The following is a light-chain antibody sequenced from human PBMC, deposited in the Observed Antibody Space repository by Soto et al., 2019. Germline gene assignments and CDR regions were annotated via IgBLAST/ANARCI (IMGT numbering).Light chain of an antibody. Sequence: EIVLTKSPGTLSLSPGERATLSCRASQSVSTRSLAWYQQKPGQAPRLLISGASSRAADIPDRFSGSGSGTDFTLTINRLEPEDFAVYYCQRYDSSPRTFGQGTKVE. V-gene: IGKV3-20*01. CDR2: GAS. CDR3: QRYDSSPRT. CDR1: QSVSTRS. J-gene: IGKJ1*01.